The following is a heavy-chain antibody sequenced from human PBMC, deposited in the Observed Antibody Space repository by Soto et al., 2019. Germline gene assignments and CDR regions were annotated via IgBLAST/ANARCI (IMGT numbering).Heavy chain of an antibody. CDR1: GYSFTTFW. V-gene: IGHV5-10-1*01. J-gene: IGHJ3*01. CDR3: ARQLYDHRNYLDALDV. CDR2: LDPADSFT. Sequence: XDSLKVSCNFSGYSFTTFWVSLVLQMPEKGLEWMGRLDPADSFTNYSPSFQGHVTISVDKSINTAYLQWSSLKASDTAIYYCARQLYDHRNYLDALDVWGQGTMVTVS. D-gene: IGHD3-10*01.